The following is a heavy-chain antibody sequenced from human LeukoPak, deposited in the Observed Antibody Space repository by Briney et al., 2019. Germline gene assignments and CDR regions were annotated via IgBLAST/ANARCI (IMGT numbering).Heavy chain of an antibody. CDR2: IIPIFGTA. V-gene: IGHV1-69*13. J-gene: IGHJ4*02. Sequence: ASVKVSCKASGVTFSSYAISWVRQAPGQGLEWMGGIIPIFGTANYAQKFQGRVTITADESTSTAYMELSSLRSEDTAVYYCATLSYSYGHHGSYWGQGTLVTVSS. D-gene: IGHD5-18*01. CDR1: GVTFSSYA. CDR3: ATLSYSYGHHGSY.